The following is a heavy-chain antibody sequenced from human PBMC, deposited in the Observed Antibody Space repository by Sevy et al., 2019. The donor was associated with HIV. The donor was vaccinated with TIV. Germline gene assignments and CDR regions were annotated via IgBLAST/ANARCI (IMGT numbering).Heavy chain of an antibody. CDR3: ARDPAILSGYPSHYFDY. CDR1: GFSFSKYW. CDR2: IKEDGSQK. V-gene: IGHV3-7*01. J-gene: IGHJ4*02. Sequence: GGSLRLSCAASGFSFSKYWMSWVRQAPGKGLEWVANIKEDGSQKNYLESVKGRFTISRDNAKNLLYLQMNNLRADDTAVYYCARDPAILSGYPSHYFDYWGQGTLVTVS. D-gene: IGHD3-9*01.